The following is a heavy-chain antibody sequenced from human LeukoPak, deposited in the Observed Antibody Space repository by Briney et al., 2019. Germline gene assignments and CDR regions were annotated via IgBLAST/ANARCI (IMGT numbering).Heavy chain of an antibody. J-gene: IGHJ1*01. CDR1: GYRFTNYW. CDR2: IYPGDSET. Sequence: GESLKISCKGSGYRFTNYWIGWVRQMPGKGLEWMGIIYPGDSETRYSPSFQGQVTISADKSISTAYLQWSSLKASDTAMYYCARLYYYDSSAPGSLRLQHWGQGTLVTVSS. V-gene: IGHV5-51*01. D-gene: IGHD3-22*01. CDR3: ARLYYYDSSAPGSLRLQH.